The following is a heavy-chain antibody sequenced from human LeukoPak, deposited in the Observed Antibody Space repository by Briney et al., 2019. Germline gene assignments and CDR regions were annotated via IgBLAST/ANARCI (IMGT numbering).Heavy chain of an antibody. Sequence: GGPLRLSCAVSGLTFSTYAMSWVRQAPGKGLEWVSTISGNGGATYYADSVKGRFTLSRDNSENTLYLQMNSLRDDDTAVYYCARDLVEGDYFGYWGQGTLVTVSS. CDR2: ISGNGGAT. D-gene: IGHD1-26*01. J-gene: IGHJ4*02. CDR1: GLTFSTYA. CDR3: ARDLVEGDYFGY. V-gene: IGHV3-23*01.